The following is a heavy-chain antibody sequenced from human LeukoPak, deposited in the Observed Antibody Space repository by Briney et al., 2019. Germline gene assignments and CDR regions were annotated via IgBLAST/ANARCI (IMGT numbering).Heavy chain of an antibody. J-gene: IGHJ3*01. V-gene: IGHV3-21*04. D-gene: IGHD3-22*01. CDR1: GFTFSSYS. Sequence: GGSLRLSCAASGFTFSSYSLNWVRQAPGKGLEWVSSISTNSNYVYYADSVKGRFAISRDNAKNSLYLQMNSLRAVDTAVYYCARATMIVVALNDYWGQGTMVTVSS. CDR2: ISTNSNYV. CDR3: ARATMIVVALNDY.